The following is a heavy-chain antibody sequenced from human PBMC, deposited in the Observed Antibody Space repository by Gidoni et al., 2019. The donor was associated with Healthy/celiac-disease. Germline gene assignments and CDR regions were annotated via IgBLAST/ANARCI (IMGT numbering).Heavy chain of an antibody. J-gene: IGHJ4*02. V-gene: IGHV1-46*03. CDR3: ARLLGRGYGDPMDY. CDR2: INPSGGST. CDR1: GYTFTSYH. Sequence: QVQLVQSGAEVQKPGASVKVSCTAFGYTFTSYHMHWVQPAPGQGLDWIGIINPSGGSTSYAQKFQGRVTMTRDTSTSTVYMELSSLRSEDTAVYYCARLLGRGYGDPMDYWGQGTLVTVSS. D-gene: IGHD4-17*01.